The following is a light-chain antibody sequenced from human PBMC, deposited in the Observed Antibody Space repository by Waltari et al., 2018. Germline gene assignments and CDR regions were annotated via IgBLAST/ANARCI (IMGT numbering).Light chain of an antibody. V-gene: IGKV1-39*01. CDR1: QSISSY. CDR2: AAS. J-gene: IGKJ4*01. CDR3: QQSYSTAS. Sequence: DIQMTQSPSSLSASVGDRVTITCRASQSISSYLNRYQQKPGKAPKLLIYAASSLQSGVPSRFSGSGSGTDFTLTISSLQPEDFATYYCQQSYSTASFGGGTKVEIK.